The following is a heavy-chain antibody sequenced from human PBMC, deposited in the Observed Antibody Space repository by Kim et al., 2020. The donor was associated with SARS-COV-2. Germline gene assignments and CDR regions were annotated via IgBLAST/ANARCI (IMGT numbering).Heavy chain of an antibody. CDR3: ARGSRMLRGPLRYQFFLGY. CDR2: IYYSGST. CDR1: IGSGDHY. D-gene: IGHD3-10*01. Sequence: IGSGDHYWTWLRQHPGKGLEWIGHIYYSGSTYYNPSLKSRLTISADTSKSQFSLKLRSVTTADTAVYYCARGSRMLRGPLRYQFFLGYWVQG. V-gene: IGHV4-31*02. J-gene: IGHJ4*02.